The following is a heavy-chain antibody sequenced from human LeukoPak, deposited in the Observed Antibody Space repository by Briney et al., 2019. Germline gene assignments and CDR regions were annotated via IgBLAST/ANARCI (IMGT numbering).Heavy chain of an antibody. D-gene: IGHD6-13*01. CDR1: GYTFTDYY. J-gene: IGHJ5*02. CDR2: ISPNSGGT. CDR3: ARGVAAVGGRWFDP. V-gene: IGHV1-2*02. Sequence: ASVKVSCKASGYTFTDYYIHWVRQAPGQGLEWMGWISPNSGGTNYAQKFQGRVTMTRDTSISTAYMELSRLTSDDTAVYYCARGVAAVGGRWFDPWGQGTLVTVSP.